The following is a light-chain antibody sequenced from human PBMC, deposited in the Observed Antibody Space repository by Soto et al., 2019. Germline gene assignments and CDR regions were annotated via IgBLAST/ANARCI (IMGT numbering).Light chain of an antibody. CDR3: QQRSNWPLT. J-gene: IGKJ5*01. Sequence: EIGLIQSPATLSVSPGERATLSCRASQNISNYLIWYQQKPGQAPRLLIYDVSNRATDIPARFSGSGSGTDFTLTISSLEPEDFAVYYCQQRSNWPLTFGQGTRLEIK. CDR2: DVS. V-gene: IGKV3-11*01. CDR1: QNISNY.